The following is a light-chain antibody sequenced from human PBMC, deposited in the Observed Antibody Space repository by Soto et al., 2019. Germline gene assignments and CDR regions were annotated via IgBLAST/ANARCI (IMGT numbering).Light chain of an antibody. J-gene: IGKJ5*01. V-gene: IGKV1-39*01. Sequence: DIQMTQSPSSLSASVGDRVTITCRASQSISSYLNWYQQTPGKAPKLLIYAASSLQSGVPSRFSGSGSGTDFTLTISSLHPEDFATYYCQQSYSTPITFGQGTRLEIK. CDR3: QQSYSTPIT. CDR2: AAS. CDR1: QSISSY.